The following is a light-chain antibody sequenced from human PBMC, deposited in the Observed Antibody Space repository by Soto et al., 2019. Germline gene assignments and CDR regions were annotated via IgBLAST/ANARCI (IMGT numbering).Light chain of an antibody. CDR3: QHYAVSPRT. CDR1: QNLGTLY. Sequence: EIVLTQSPGTLSLSPGERGTLSCGASQNLGTLYLAWFQQKSGQAPRLLIYSASRRATGIPDRFTGSGSGKDFALTINRVEPEDFAVYFCQHYAVSPRTFGQGTKVEIK. V-gene: IGKV3-20*01. CDR2: SAS. J-gene: IGKJ1*01.